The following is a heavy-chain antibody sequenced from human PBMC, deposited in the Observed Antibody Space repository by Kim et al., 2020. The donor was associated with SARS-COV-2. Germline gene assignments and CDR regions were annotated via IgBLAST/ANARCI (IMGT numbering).Heavy chain of an antibody. J-gene: IGHJ6*02. CDR2: IWYDGNNK. CDR3: ARDLGYNGSGSYPGYYYYDCVMDV. Sequence: GGSLRLSCAASGFTFSSYGMHWVRQAPGKGLEWVAVIWYDGNNKYYADSVKGRFTISRDNSRNTLYLQMNSLRAEGTAVYYWARDLGYNGSGSYPGYYYYDCVMDVCGQGITVTVSS. V-gene: IGHV3-33*01. CDR1: GFTFSSYG. D-gene: IGHD3-10*01.